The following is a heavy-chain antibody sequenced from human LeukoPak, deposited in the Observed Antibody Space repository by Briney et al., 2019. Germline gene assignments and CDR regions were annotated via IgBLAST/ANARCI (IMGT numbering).Heavy chain of an antibody. CDR3: TRDSGTTGVVKFDP. V-gene: IGHV4-4*07. D-gene: IGHD4-23*01. Sequence: PSEILSLTCTVSGGSINSYYWSWLRQPAERGLEWIGRIYASGSTTYNPSLRSRVAISMDTSKNQFSLRLTSVTAADTAVYYCTRDSGTTGVVKFDPWGQGILVTVSS. CDR2: IYASGST. J-gene: IGHJ5*02. CDR1: GGSINSYY.